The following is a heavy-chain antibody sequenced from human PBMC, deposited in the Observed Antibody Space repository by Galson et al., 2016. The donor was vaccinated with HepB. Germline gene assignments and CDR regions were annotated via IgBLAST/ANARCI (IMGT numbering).Heavy chain of an antibody. V-gene: IGHV1-3*01. CDR3: ARAGYYDESGYHTGLDY. J-gene: IGHJ4*02. Sequence: SVKVSCKASGYTFKTYAFHWVRQAPGQGLECMGWINAGNGITKSSQNFQGRVTITRDTTASTVYMELSSLRPEDTAVYYCARAGYYDESGYHTGLDYWGQGTLVTVSS. D-gene: IGHD3-16*01. CDR2: INAGNGIT. CDR1: GYTFKTYA.